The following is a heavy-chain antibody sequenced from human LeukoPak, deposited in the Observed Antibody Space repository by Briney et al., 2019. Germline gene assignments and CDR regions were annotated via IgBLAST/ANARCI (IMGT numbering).Heavy chain of an antibody. V-gene: IGHV3-48*04. J-gene: IGHJ5*02. CDR3: VRKLYYYDTSPAGWFDP. D-gene: IGHD3-22*01. CDR1: GFTFSSYS. Sequence: GGSLRLSCAASGFTFSSYSLNWVRQAPGKGLEWVSYISPSSTSMYYADSVKGRFTISRDNAKNSLYLQMSSLRAEDTALYYCVRKLYYYDTSPAGWFDPWGQGTLVTVSS. CDR2: ISPSSTSM.